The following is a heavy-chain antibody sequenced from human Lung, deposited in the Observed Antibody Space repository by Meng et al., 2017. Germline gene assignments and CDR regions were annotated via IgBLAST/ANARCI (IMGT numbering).Heavy chain of an antibody. J-gene: IGHJ4*02. CDR2: TYYRSKWYN. V-gene: IGHV6-1*01. Sequence: QVHLQQSGPGLVKPSQTLSLTCAIAGDSVSGNSAAWNWIRQSPSGGLEWLGRTYYRSKWYNGYAVSVRSRITINPDTSKNQFSLQLNSVTPEDTAVYYCARSQQWLDSWGQGTLVTVSS. CDR3: ARSQQWLDS. CDR1: GDSVSGNSAA. D-gene: IGHD6-19*01.